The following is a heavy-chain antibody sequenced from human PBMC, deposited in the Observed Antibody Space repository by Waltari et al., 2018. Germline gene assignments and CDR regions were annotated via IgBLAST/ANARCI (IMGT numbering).Heavy chain of an antibody. Sequence: QVQLQESGPGLVKPSATLSLTCAVSGYSISSGYYWGWIRQPPGKGLEWIGSIYHSGSTYYHPSRQSRVTISVDTYKNQFSLKLSSVPAADTAVYYCARRSWFEGIFDYWGQGTLVTVSS. D-gene: IGHD3-16*01. J-gene: IGHJ4*02. CDR1: GYSISSGYY. CDR3: ARRSWFEGIFDY. CDR2: IYHSGST. V-gene: IGHV4-38-2*01.